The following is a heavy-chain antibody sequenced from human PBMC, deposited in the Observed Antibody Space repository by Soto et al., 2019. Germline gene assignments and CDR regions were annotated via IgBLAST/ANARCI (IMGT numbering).Heavy chain of an antibody. D-gene: IGHD3-16*02. CDR2: MNPNSGNT. Sequence: QVPLVQSGAEVKKPGASVKVSCKASGYTFTSYDINWVRQATGQGLEWMGWMNPNSGNTGYAQKFQGRVTMTRNTSISTAYMELSSLRSEDTAVYYCATDLHYDYIWGSYRYTEALDYWGQGTLVTVSS. V-gene: IGHV1-8*01. CDR3: ATDLHYDYIWGSYRYTEALDY. J-gene: IGHJ4*02. CDR1: GYTFTSYD.